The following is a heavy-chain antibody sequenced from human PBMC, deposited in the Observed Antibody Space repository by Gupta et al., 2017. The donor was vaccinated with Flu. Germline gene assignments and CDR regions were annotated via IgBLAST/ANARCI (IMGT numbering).Heavy chain of an antibody. Sequence: QVQLVESGGGVVQPGRSLRLSCAASGFTFSSYGMHWVRQAPGKGLEWVAVIWYDGSNKYYADSVKGRFTISRDNSKNTLYLQMNSLRAEDTAVYYCARPASRDTAMVTLDYWGQGTLVTVSS. D-gene: IGHD5-18*01. CDR2: IWYDGSNK. CDR1: GFTFSSYG. CDR3: ARPASRDTAMVTLDY. J-gene: IGHJ4*02. V-gene: IGHV3-33*01.